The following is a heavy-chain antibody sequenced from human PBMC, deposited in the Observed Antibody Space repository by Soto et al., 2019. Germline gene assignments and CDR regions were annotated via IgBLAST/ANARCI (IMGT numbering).Heavy chain of an antibody. CDR1: VYIFSTYW. CDR2: IYPGDSDT. Sequence: GESLKISCKGAVYIFSTYWIGWVRQMPGKGLEWMGIIYPGDSDTRYSPSFQGQVTISADKSISTAYLQWSSLKASDTAMYYCARHRGIYYYYYGMDVWGQGTTVTVSS. D-gene: IGHD3-16*01. V-gene: IGHV5-51*01. J-gene: IGHJ6*02. CDR3: ARHRGIYYYYYGMDV.